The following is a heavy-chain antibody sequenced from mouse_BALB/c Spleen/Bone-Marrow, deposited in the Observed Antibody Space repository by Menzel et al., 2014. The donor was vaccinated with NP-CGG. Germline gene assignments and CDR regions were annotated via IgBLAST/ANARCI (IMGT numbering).Heavy chain of an antibody. CDR3: AREKIYGSCLWYFDD. D-gene: IGHD1-1*02. CDR2: IHPNSGNT. CDR1: GYTFTSSW. Sequence: VQLQQSGSVLVRPGASVKLSCKASGYTFTSSWMHWAKQRPGQGLEWIGEIHPNSGNTNYNEKFEGKATLTVDTSSSTAYVDLSSLTSEDSTVYYCAREKIYGSCLWYFDDWGAGTTVTVAS. J-gene: IGHJ1*01. V-gene: IGHV1S130*01.